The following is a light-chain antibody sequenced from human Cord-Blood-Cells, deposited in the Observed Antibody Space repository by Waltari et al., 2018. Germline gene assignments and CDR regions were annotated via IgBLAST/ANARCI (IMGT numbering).Light chain of an antibody. J-gene: IGLJ1*01. CDR1: SSDVGSYNL. CDR2: EVS. Sequence: QSALTQPASVSGSPGQSITISCTGTSSDVGSYNLVSWYQQHPGKAPKLMIYEVSKRPSGVSNRVSGSKSCNTASRTISGLQAEDEADYYCCSYAGSSTYVFGTGTKVTVL. CDR3: CSYAGSSTYV. V-gene: IGLV2-23*02.